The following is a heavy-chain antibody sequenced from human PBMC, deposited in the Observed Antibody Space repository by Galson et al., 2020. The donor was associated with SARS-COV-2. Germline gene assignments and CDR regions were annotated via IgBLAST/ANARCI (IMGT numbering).Heavy chain of an antibody. V-gene: IGHV3-21*01. D-gene: IGHD2-21*01. CDR3: ARDAYCGGDCNTAGHYYGRDV. CDR2: ISSSCSYI. Sequence: GGSLRLSCAASGFTFSSYSMNWVRQAPGKGLEWVSSISSSCSYIYYADSVKGRFTISRDNAKNSLYLQMNSLRAEDTAVYYCARDAYCGGDCNTAGHYYGRDVWGQGTTVTVSS. J-gene: IGHJ6*02. CDR1: GFTFSSYS.